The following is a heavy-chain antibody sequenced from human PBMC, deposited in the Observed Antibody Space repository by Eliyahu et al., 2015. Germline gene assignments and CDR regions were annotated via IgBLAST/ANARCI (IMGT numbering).Heavy chain of an antibody. Sequence: QVTLKESGPALVKPTQTLTLTCTFSGFSLSTIGTRVSWIRQPPGKALEWLGRIDWDDAKFYSTSLKARLTISKDTSKNQLVLTMTNMDPVDTATYYCARMSFNGDYDKFWFDPWGQGTLVTVSS. CDR2: IDWDDAK. CDR3: ARMSFNGDYDKFWFDP. V-gene: IGHV2-70*04. D-gene: IGHD3-9*01. CDR1: GFSLSTIGTR. J-gene: IGHJ5*02.